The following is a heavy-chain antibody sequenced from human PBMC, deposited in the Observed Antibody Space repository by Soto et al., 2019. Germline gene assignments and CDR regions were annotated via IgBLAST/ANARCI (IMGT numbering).Heavy chain of an antibody. CDR3: AKEHSSGWYNNYYYGMDV. V-gene: IGHV3-23*01. J-gene: IGHJ6*02. CDR1: GFTFSSYA. CDR2: ISGSGGST. Sequence: CAASGFTFSSYAMSWVRQAPGKGLEWVSAISGSGGSTYYADSVKGRFTISRDNSKNTLYLQMNSLRAEDTAVYYCAKEHSSGWYNNYYYGMDVWGQGTTVTVSS. D-gene: IGHD6-19*01.